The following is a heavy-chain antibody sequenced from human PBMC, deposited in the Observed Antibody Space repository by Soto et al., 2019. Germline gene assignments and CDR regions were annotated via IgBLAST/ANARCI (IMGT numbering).Heavy chain of an antibody. J-gene: IGHJ5*02. V-gene: IGHV1-2*02. D-gene: IGHD1-26*01. Sequence: SVKVSCKASGYTFTGYYMHWVRQAPGQGLEWMGWINPNSGGTDYAQKFQGRVTMTRDTSITTAYMELSRLRSDDTAVYYCAGGVLSGSYYNWLAPWGQGTRVT. CDR1: GYTFTGYY. CDR3: AGGVLSGSYYNWLAP. CDR2: INPNSGGT.